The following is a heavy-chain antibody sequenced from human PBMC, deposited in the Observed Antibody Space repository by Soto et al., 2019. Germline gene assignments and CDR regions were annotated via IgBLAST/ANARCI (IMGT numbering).Heavy chain of an antibody. Sequence: SETLSLTCAVSGGSISSGGYSWSWIRQPPGKGLEWIGYIYHSGSTYYNPSLKSRVTISVDRSKNQFSLKLSSVTAADTALYYCARNVLPAAISWFVPGGQGTLVSVSS. D-gene: IGHD2-2*02. J-gene: IGHJ5*02. V-gene: IGHV4-30-2*01. CDR2: IYHSGST. CDR1: GGSISSGGYS. CDR3: ARNVLPAAISWFVP.